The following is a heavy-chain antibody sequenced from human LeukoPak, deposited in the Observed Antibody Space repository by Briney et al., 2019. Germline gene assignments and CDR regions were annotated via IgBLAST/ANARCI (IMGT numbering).Heavy chain of an antibody. J-gene: IGHJ4*02. CDR1: GFSLSGYA. CDR2: LSGDGGTT. CDR3: ARSAFLVTAPGLYYFDY. Sequence: GGSLRLSCAASGFSLSGYAMSWVRQGPGKGPEWVSALSGDGGTTYYADSVGGRFTISRDSGENTLYLQMNSLRVEDTAVYYCARSAFLVTAPGLYYFDYWGQGTLVAVSS. V-gene: IGHV3-23*01. D-gene: IGHD6-13*01.